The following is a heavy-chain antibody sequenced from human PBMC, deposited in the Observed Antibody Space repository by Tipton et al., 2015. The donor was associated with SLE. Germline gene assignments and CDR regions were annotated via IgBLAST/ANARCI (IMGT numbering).Heavy chain of an antibody. J-gene: IGHJ3*02. Sequence: RSLRLSCAASGFTFSSYGMHWVRQAPGKGLEWVAVISYDGSNKYYADSVKGRFTISRDNSKNTLYLQMNSLRAEDTAVYYCAPVGIVASRAFDIWGQGTMVTVSS. V-gene: IGHV3-30*03. D-gene: IGHD5-12*01. CDR1: GFTFSSYG. CDR3: APVGIVASRAFDI. CDR2: ISYDGSNK.